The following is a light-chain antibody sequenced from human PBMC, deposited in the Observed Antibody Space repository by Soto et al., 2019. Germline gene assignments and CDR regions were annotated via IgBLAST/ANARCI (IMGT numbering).Light chain of an antibody. CDR3: QQSYRTPYT. CDR1: QGISTY. J-gene: IGKJ2*01. V-gene: IGKV1-39*01. Sequence: DIPMTQSPSSLSASVGDRVTITCRASQGISTYLVWYQQRQGRAPKLLIYDASSLLSGVPSRFSGSGSGTDFTLTISSLQPEDFATYYCQQSYRTPYTFGQGTKLDTK. CDR2: DAS.